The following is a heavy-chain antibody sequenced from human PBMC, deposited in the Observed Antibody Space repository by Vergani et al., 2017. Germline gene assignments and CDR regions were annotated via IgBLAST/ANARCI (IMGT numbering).Heavy chain of an antibody. CDR3: ARGRSSGWYFYYFDY. Sequence: QVQLQQWGAGLLKPSETLSLTCAVYGGSFSGYYWSWIRQPPGKGLEWIGEINHSGSTNYNPSLKSRVTISVDTSKNQFSLKLSSVTAADTAVSYCARGRSSGWYFYYFDYWGQGTLVTVSS. D-gene: IGHD6-19*01. CDR2: INHSGST. J-gene: IGHJ4*02. V-gene: IGHV4-34*01. CDR1: GGSFSGYY.